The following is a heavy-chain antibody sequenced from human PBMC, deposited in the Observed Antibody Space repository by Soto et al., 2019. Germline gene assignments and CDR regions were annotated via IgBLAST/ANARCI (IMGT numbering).Heavy chain of an antibody. V-gene: IGHV1-69*14. CDR3: ASAAGYDILTGYFAY. Sequence: QVQLVQSGAEVKKPGSSVRVSCKASGDTLSRYAITWVRQAPGQGLEWMGGIIPVFGTTNYAQNFQGRVTISADRSTSTAVIELSRLRFEDTAVYYCASAAGYDILTGYFAYWGQGTLVTVTS. CDR1: GDTLSRYA. D-gene: IGHD3-9*01. J-gene: IGHJ4*02. CDR2: IIPVFGTT.